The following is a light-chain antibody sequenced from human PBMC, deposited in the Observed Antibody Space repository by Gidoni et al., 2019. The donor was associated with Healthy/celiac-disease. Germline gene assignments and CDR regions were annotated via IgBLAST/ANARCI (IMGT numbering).Light chain of an antibody. Sequence: DIKMTQSPSTLSASVGDRVTITCRASQSISSWLAWYQQKPGKAPKLLIYDASSLESGVPSRFSGSGSGTEFTLTISSLQPEDFATYYCQQYNSYWTFGQGTKVEIK. CDR1: QSISSW. CDR2: DAS. V-gene: IGKV1-5*01. J-gene: IGKJ1*01. CDR3: QQYNSYWT.